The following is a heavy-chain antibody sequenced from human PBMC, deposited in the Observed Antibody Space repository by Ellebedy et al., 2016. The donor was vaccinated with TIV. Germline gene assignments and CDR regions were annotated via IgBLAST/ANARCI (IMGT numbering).Heavy chain of an antibody. J-gene: IGHJ3*02. CDR1: GFTFSSYA. V-gene: IGHV3-30*04. CDR3: VVGFAFDI. Sequence: GESLKISXAASGFTFSSYAMHWVRQAPGKGLEWVAVISYDGSNKYYADSVKGRFTISRDNSKNTLYLQMNSLRAEDTAVYYCVVGFAFDIWGQGTMVTVSS. D-gene: IGHD3-10*01. CDR2: ISYDGSNK.